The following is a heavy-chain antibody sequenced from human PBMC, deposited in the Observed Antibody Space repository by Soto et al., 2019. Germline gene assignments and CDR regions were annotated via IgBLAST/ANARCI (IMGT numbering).Heavy chain of an antibody. CDR2: ISYDGSNK. D-gene: IGHD2-2*01. J-gene: IGHJ5*02. V-gene: IGHV3-30-3*01. Sequence: GGSLRLSCAASGFTFSSYAMHWVRQAPGKGLEWVAVISYDGSNKYYADSVKGRFTISRDNSKNTLYLQMNSLRAEDTAVYYCARDPIVVVPAANQANNWFDPWGQGTLVTV. CDR3: ARDPIVVVPAANQANNWFDP. CDR1: GFTFSSYA.